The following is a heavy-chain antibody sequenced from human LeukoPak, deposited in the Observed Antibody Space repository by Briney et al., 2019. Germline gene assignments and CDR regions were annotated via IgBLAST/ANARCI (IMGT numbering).Heavy chain of an antibody. J-gene: IGHJ4*02. V-gene: IGHV3-48*03. CDR3: ARDLSGSYYFDY. D-gene: IGHD1-26*01. CDR2: ISRSGSTI. CDR1: GFTFSNYE. Sequence: PGGSLRLSCVASGFTFSNYEMNWVRQAPGKGLEWVSYISRSGSTIYYVDSVKGRFTISRDNAKNSLYLQMNSLRVEDTAVYYCARDLSGSYYFDYWGQGTLVTVSS.